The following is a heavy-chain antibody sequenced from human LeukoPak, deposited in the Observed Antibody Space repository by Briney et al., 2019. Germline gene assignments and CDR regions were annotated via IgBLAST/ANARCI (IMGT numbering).Heavy chain of an antibody. CDR2: TYYRSKWYN. J-gene: IGHJ5*01. CDR3: ARLVGASWFDS. D-gene: IGHD1-26*01. Sequence: SQTLSLTCAISEDSVSTNSATWTWLRQSPSRGLEWLGRTYYRSKWYNDYAVSMKSRITINPDTSKNQFSLQLNSVTPEYTAVYYCARLVGASWFDSWGQGTLVTVSS. CDR1: EDSVSTNSAT. V-gene: IGHV6-1*01.